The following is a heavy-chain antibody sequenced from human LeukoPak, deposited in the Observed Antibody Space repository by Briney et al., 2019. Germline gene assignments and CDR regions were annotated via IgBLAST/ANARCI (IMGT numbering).Heavy chain of an antibody. D-gene: IGHD4/OR15-4a*01. Sequence: PGRSLRLSCVVSGFTFDDYAMHWLRQAPGKGLEWVSDISRSSGKIAYADSVKGRFTISRDNGKSSLYLQMNSLRPEDTAFYFCAKDGREVRTAEPYLDYWGQGTLVSVSS. J-gene: IGHJ4*02. CDR2: ISRSSGKI. CDR3: AKDGREVRTAEPYLDY. V-gene: IGHV3-9*01. CDR1: GFTFDDYA.